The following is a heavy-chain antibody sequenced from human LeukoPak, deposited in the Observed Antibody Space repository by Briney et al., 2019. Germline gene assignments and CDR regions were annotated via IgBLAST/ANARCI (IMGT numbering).Heavy chain of an antibody. CDR2: INHSGST. J-gene: IGHJ2*01. Sequence: SETLSLTCAVYGGSFSGYYWSWIRQPPGKGLEWIGEINHSGSTNYNPSLKSRVTISVDTSKNQFSLKLSSVTAADTAVYYCARLGVRSDYAKKWYFDLWGRGTLVTVSS. CDR3: ARLGVRSDYAKKWYFDL. D-gene: IGHD3-16*01. V-gene: IGHV4-34*01. CDR1: GGSFSGYY.